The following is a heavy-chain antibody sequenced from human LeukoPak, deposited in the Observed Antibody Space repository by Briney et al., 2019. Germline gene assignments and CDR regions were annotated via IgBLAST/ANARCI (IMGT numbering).Heavy chain of an antibody. CDR2: IYYSGST. J-gene: IGHJ4*02. CDR1: GGSISSYY. CDR3: ARARGRAAAGPFDY. D-gene: IGHD6-13*01. Sequence: SETLSPTCTVSGGSISSYYWSWIRQPPGKGLEWIWYIYYSGSTNYNPSLKSRVTISVDTSKNQFSLKLSSVTAADTAVYYCARARGRAAAGPFDYWGQGTLVTVSS. V-gene: IGHV4-59*01.